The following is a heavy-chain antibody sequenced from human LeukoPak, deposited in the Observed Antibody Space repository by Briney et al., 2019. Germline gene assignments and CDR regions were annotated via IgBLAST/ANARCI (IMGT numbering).Heavy chain of an antibody. CDR3: ARTRARFLGQTYYFDY. CDR2: INPNSGGT. CDR1: GFTFSSYA. Sequence: GGSLRLSCAASGFTFSSYAMSWVRQAPGQGLEWMGWINPNSGGTNYAQKFQGRVTMTRDTSISTAYMELSRLRSDDTAVYYCARTRARFLGQTYYFDYWGQGTLVTVSS. D-gene: IGHD3-3*01. J-gene: IGHJ4*02. V-gene: IGHV1-2*02.